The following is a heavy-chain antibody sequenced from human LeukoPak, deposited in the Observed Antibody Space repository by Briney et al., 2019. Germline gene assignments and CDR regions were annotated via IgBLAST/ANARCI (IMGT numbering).Heavy chain of an antibody. CDR1: GGSISSGGYY. CDR2: IYHSGST. CDR3: AREDPITYNWFDP. Sequence: SETLSLTCTVSGGSISSGGYYWSWTRQPPGKGLEWIGYIYHSGSTYYNPSLKSRVTISVDRSKNQFSLKLSSVTAADTAVYYCAREDPITYNWFDPWGQGTLVTVSS. J-gene: IGHJ5*02. V-gene: IGHV4-30-2*01.